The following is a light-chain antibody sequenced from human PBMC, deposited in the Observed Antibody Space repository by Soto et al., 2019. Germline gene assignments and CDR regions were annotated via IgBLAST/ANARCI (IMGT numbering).Light chain of an antibody. CDR1: QSVSSS. Sequence: EIVMTQSPATLYVSPGERATLSCRTSQSVSSSLAWYQQKPGQAPSLLIYGASTRATGIPARFSGSGSGTEFTLTISSLQSEDCAVYYCQQYKNWPWTFGQGTKVDIK. CDR2: GAS. J-gene: IGKJ1*01. CDR3: QQYKNWPWT. V-gene: IGKV3-15*01.